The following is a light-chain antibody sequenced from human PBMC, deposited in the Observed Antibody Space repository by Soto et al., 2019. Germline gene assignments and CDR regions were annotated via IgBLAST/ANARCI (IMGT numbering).Light chain of an antibody. J-gene: IGLJ3*02. CDR3: QPYDSSLSGSNWV. CDR1: SSNFGAGYD. CDR2: ANT. V-gene: IGLV1-40*01. Sequence: QSVLTQPPSVSGAPGQRVTISCTGSSSNFGAGYDVHWYQQLPGTAPKLLIYANTNRPSGVPDRFSGSKSGTSASLAITGLQAEDEADYYCQPYDSSLSGSNWVFGGGTKVTVL.